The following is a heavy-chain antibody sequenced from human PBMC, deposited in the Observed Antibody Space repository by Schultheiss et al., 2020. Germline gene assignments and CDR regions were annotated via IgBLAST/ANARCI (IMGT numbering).Heavy chain of an antibody. J-gene: IGHJ4*02. V-gene: IGHV4-31*03. CDR2: IYYSGST. D-gene: IGHD6-13*01. Sequence: SETLSLTCTVSGGSISSSSYYWGWIRQPPGKGLEWIGYIYYSGSTYYNPSLKSRVTISVDTSKNQFSLKLSSVTAADTAVYYCARGRRSSWYNYWGQGTLVTVSS. CDR1: GGSISSSSYY. CDR3: ARGRRSSWYNY.